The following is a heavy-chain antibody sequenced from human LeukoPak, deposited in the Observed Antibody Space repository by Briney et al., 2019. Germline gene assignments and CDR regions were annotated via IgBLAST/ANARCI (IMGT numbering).Heavy chain of an antibody. D-gene: IGHD3-22*01. Sequence: PGGSLRLSCAASGFTVSSNYMSWVRQAPGKGQEWVSVIYSGGSTYYADSVKGRFTISRDNSKNTLYLQMNSLRAEDTAVYYCARDSHHYYDSSGYLGDWGQGTLVTVSS. V-gene: IGHV3-66*01. CDR1: GFTVSSNY. CDR3: ARDSHHYYDSSGYLGD. CDR2: IYSGGST. J-gene: IGHJ4*02.